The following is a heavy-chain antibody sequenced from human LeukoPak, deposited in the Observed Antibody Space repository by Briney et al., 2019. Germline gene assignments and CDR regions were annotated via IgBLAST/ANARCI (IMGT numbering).Heavy chain of an antibody. D-gene: IGHD3-22*01. J-gene: IGHJ4*02. CDR2: IKQDGSEK. V-gene: IGHV3-7*01. CDR3: ASHWGRSGYMWFDY. CDR1: GFTFSSYW. Sequence: GGPLRLSCAASGFTFSSYWMSWVRQAPGKGLEWVANIKQDGSEKYYVDSVKGRFTISRDNAKNSLYLQMNSLRAEDTAVYYCASHWGRSGYMWFDYWGQGTLVTVSS.